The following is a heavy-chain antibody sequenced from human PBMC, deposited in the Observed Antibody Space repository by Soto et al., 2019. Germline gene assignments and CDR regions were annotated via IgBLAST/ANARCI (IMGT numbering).Heavy chain of an antibody. CDR2: IYYSGST. V-gene: IGHV4-61*04. J-gene: IGHJ4*02. CDR3: VQTTGWPGFDF. Sequence: SETLSLTCTVSGGSVSSGSYYWSWIRQPPGKGLEWIGYIYYSGSTNYNPSLKSRVTISVDTSKNQFSLRAEDTAVYYCVQTTGWPGFDFWGQGTLVTVSS. CDR1: GGSVSSGSYY. D-gene: IGHD6-19*01.